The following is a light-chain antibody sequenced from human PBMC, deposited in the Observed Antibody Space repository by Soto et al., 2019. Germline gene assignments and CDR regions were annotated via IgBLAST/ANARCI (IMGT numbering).Light chain of an antibody. CDR1: QRVICNY. CDR3: QQYGRSPHT. J-gene: IGKJ2*01. V-gene: IGKV3-20*01. Sequence: ELVLTQSQGTLSLSPGEGATLSCRASQRVICNYLAWYQQKPGQAPRLLFFGASSRATGIPGRFSGSGSGTDFTLTISRLEPEDLAVYYCQQYGRSPHTFGQGTKLEIK. CDR2: GAS.